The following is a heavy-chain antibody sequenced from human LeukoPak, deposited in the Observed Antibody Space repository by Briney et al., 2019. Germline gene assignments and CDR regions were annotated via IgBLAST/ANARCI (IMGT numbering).Heavy chain of an antibody. CDR2: INPALKTS. CDR3: ARVMRERHHFDS. V-gene: IGHV1-69*08. CDR1: DPSLTSHI. Sequence: SVKVSCKVSDPSLTSHIMDWLRQAPGQGLEWMGLINPALKTSNYAQKFQGRVTITAEESTNTAYMELTSLTSDDTAVYYCARVMRERHHFDSWGQGTLVVVSS. D-gene: IGHD1-26*01. J-gene: IGHJ4*02.